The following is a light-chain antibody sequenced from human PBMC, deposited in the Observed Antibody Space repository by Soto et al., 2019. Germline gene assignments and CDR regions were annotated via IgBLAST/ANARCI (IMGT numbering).Light chain of an antibody. CDR2: EVS. V-gene: IGLV2-14*01. CDR3: SSYTISSFGV. CDR1: SSDVGGYNY. Sequence: QSALTQPASVSGSPGQSITISCTGTSSDVGGYNYVSWYQQHPGKAPKLMIYEVSNRPSGVSNRFSGSKSGNTASLTISGLQAEDEADYYCSSYTISSFGVFGGGTKLTVL. J-gene: IGLJ2*01.